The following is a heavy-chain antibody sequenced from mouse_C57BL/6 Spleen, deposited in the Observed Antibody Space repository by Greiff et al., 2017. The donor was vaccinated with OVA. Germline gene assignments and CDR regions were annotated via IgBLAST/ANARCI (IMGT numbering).Heavy chain of an antibody. J-gene: IGHJ2*01. CDR3: ARGDEDGYYFDD. CDR1: GYTFTTYP. CDR2: FHPYNDDT. Sequence: VKLEESGAELVKPGASVKMSCKASGYTFTTYPIEWMKQNHGKSLEWIGNFHPYNDDTKYNEKFKGKATLTVEKSSSTVYLELSGLTSDDYAVYYCARGDEDGYYFDDWGQGTTVTVSS. V-gene: IGHV1-47*01.